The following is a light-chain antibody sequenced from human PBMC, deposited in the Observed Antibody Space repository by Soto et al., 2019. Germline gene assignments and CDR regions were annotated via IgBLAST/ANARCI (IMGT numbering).Light chain of an antibody. CDR1: SSDVGGYNY. J-gene: IGLJ1*01. CDR2: DVS. Sequence: QSALTQPASVSGSPGQSITISCTGTSSDVGGYNYVSWYQQHPGKAPKLIIYDVSVRHSGVSNRVSGSKSGNTASLTISGLQAEDGADYYCNEYAGSSTLYVFGIGTNVTVL. CDR3: NEYAGSSTLYV. V-gene: IGLV2-14*01.